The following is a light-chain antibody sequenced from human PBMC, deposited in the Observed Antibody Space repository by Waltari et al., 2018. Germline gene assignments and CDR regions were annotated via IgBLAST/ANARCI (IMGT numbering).Light chain of an antibody. J-gene: IGLJ1*01. CDR2: EVT. CDR1: SSDVGNYNL. V-gene: IGLV2-23*02. Sequence: QSGLTQPASVSGSPGQSITISCTGTSSDVGNYNLVYWYQQYPGKAPKLMVYEVTKRTSGVSDRFSGSKSGNTASLTIYGLQSDDEADYYCCSYAGLGIYVFGTGTKVTVL. CDR3: CSYAGLGIYV.